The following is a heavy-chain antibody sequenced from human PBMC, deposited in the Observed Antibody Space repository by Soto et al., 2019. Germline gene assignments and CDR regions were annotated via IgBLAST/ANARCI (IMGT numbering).Heavy chain of an antibody. CDR2: ISSSGSTI. D-gene: IGHD6-13*01. CDR3: ARSIGIAAAGTGYYYYYGMDV. Sequence: GGSLRLSCAASGFTFSRYEMNWVRQAPGKGLEWVSYISSSGSTIYYADSVKGRFTISRDNAKNSLYLQMNSLRAEDTAVYYCARSIGIAAAGTGYYYYYGMDVWGQGTTVTVSS. CDR1: GFTFSRYE. V-gene: IGHV3-48*03. J-gene: IGHJ6*02.